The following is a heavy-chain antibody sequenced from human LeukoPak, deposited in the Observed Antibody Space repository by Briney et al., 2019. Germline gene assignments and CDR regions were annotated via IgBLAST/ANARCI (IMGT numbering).Heavy chain of an antibody. J-gene: IGHJ6*03. CDR3: AKVGGQLWFPGAYYYMDV. Sequence: TGGSLRLSCAASGFTFSSYWMSWVRQAPGKGLEWVASMRQDGSEKYYVDSVKGRFTISRDNSKNSLYLQMNSLRAEDTAVYYCAKVGGQLWFPGAYYYMDVWGKGTTVTISS. CDR2: MRQDGSEK. V-gene: IGHV3-7*03. D-gene: IGHD5-18*01. CDR1: GFTFSSYW.